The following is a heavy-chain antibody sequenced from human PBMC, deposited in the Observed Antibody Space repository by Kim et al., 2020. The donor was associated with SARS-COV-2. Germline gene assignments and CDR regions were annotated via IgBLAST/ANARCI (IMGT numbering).Heavy chain of an antibody. V-gene: IGHV5-51*01. CDR3: ARGSNWYAAFDI. Sequence: RYSPSFRGQVTISADKSISTAYLQWSSLKASDTAMYYCARGSNWYAAFDIWGQGTMVTVSS. J-gene: IGHJ3*02. D-gene: IGHD6-13*01.